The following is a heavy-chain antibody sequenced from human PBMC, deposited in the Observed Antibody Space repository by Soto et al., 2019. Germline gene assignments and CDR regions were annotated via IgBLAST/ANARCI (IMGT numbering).Heavy chain of an antibody. V-gene: IGHV3-30*18. Sequence: QVQLVESGGGVVQPGRSLRLSCAASGFTFSSYGMHWVRQAPGKGLEWVAVISYDGSNKYYADSVKGRFTISRDNSKNTLYLQMNSLRAEDTAVYYCAKVGDGGATVVRGEFDYRGQGTLVTVSS. CDR3: AKVGDGGATVVRGEFDY. CDR1: GFTFSSYG. D-gene: IGHD4-17*01. CDR2: ISYDGSNK. J-gene: IGHJ4*02.